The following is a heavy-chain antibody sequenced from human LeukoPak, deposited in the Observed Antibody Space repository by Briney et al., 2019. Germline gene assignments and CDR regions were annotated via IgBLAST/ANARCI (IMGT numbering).Heavy chain of an antibody. CDR3: ARPSSYSSGWGSDH. CDR1: GFTFSSYW. CDR2: INQDGGQK. Sequence: GGSLRLSCVTSGFTFSSYWMSWVRQAPGKGLEWVANINQDGGQKNYVDSMKGRLSISRDNAKNSVYLQMDSLRVDDTAVYYCARPSSYSSGWGSDHWGQGTLVTVCS. J-gene: IGHJ4*02. V-gene: IGHV3-7*01. D-gene: IGHD6-19*01.